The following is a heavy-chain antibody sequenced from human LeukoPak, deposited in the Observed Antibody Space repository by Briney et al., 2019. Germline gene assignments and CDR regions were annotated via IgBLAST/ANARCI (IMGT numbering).Heavy chain of an antibody. CDR3: ARDYRGDGYNFDAFDI. Sequence: ASVKVSCKASGYTFTSYAMHWVRQAPGQRLEWMGWINAGNGNTKYSQEFQGRVTITRDTSASTAYMELSSLRSEDMAVYYCARDYRGDGYNFDAFDIWGQGTMVTVSS. D-gene: IGHD5-24*01. CDR2: INAGNGNT. V-gene: IGHV1-3*03. J-gene: IGHJ3*02. CDR1: GYTFTSYA.